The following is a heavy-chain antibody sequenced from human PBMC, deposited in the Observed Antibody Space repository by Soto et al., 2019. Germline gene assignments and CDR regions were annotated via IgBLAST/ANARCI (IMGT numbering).Heavy chain of an antibody. CDR2: IKTDGSFT. CDR1: GFTFSKHW. D-gene: IGHD1-1*01. CDR3: ARDNNWSIDY. V-gene: IGHV3-74*01. J-gene: IGHJ4*02. Sequence: EVQLAESGGGLVQSGGSLRLSCAASGFTFSKHWMHWVRQAPGKGLVWVSNIKTDGSFTRDADSVKGRFTISRDNARNTLYIQMNSLRAEDTAVYYCARDNNWSIDYWGQGTLVTVSS.